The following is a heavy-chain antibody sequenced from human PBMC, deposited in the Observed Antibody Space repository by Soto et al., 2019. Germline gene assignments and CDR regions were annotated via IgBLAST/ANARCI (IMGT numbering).Heavy chain of an antibody. CDR3: ARTLTGKTVSYYGMDV. Sequence: SETLSLTCTVSGGSISSYYWSWIRQPPGKGLEWIGYIYYSGSTNYNPSLKSRVTISVDTSKNQFSLKLSSVTAADTAVYYCARTLTGKTVSYYGMDVWGQGTTVTVSS. CDR1: GGSISSYY. J-gene: IGHJ6*02. V-gene: IGHV4-59*01. D-gene: IGHD3-10*01. CDR2: IYYSGST.